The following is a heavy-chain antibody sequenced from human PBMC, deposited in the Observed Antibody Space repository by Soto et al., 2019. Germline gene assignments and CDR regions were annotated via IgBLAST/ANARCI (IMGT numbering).Heavy chain of an antibody. CDR3: AKSGRITIFGVVIPYYYYGMDV. Sequence: EVQLLESGGGLVQPGGSLRLSCAASGFTFSSYAMSWVRQAPGKGLEWVSAISGSGGSTYYADSVKGRFTISRDNSKNTRYLQMNSLRAEDTAVYYCAKSGRITIFGVVIPYYYYGMDVWCQGTTITVSS. CDR2: ISGSGGST. D-gene: IGHD3-3*01. V-gene: IGHV3-23*01. CDR1: GFTFSSYA. J-gene: IGHJ6*02.